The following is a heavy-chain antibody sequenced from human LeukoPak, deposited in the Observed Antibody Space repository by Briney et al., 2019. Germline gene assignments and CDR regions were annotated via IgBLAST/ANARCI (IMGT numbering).Heavy chain of an antibody. Sequence: GGSLRLSCAASGFTFSSYAMSWVRQAPGKGLEWVSAISGSGGSTYYADSVKGRFTISRDNSKNTLYLQMNSLRAEDTAVYYCAKDPGYSSGAMGGWHDYWGQGTLVTVSS. J-gene: IGHJ4*02. CDR2: ISGSGGST. V-gene: IGHV3-23*01. CDR1: GFTFSSYA. D-gene: IGHD6-19*01. CDR3: AKDPGYSSGAMGGWHDY.